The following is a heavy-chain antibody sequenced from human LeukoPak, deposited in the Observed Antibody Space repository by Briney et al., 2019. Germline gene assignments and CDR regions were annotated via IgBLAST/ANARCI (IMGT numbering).Heavy chain of an antibody. CDR1: GGSISSGGYS. D-gene: IGHD4-17*01. V-gene: IGHV4-30-2*01. J-gene: IGHJ3*02. Sequence: SETLSLTCAVSGGSISSGGYSWSWIRQPPGKGLEWIGYIYHSGSTNYNPSLKSRVTISVDKSKNQFSLKLSSVTAADTAVYYCARGLTTVTLLHAFDIWGQGTMVTVSS. CDR2: IYHSGST. CDR3: ARGLTTVTLLHAFDI.